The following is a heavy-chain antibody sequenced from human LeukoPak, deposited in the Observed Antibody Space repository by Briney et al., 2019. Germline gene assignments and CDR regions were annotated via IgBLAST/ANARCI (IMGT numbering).Heavy chain of an antibody. CDR1: GYTFTSYY. CDR2: INPSGGST. D-gene: IGHD3-9*01. CDR3: ARAPVRRYDILTGYFRAFDI. Sequence: ASVKVSCKASGYTFTSYYMHWVRQAPGQGLEWMGIINPSGGSTSYAQKFQGRVTVTRDTSTSTVYMELSSLRSEDTVVYYCARAPVRRYDILTGYFRAFDIWGQGTMVTVSS. V-gene: IGHV1-46*03. J-gene: IGHJ3*02.